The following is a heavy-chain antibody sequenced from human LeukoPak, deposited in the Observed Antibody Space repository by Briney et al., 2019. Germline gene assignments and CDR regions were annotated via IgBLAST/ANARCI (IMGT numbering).Heavy chain of an antibody. Sequence: GGSLRLSCAASGFTFSSYWMSWVRQAPGKGLEWVANIKQDGSEKYYVDSVKGRFTIFRDNAKNSLYLQMNSLRAEDTAVYYCARWRGGFCSSTRFPGGLHHWGQGTLVNVSS. CDR1: GFTFSSYW. V-gene: IGHV3-7*01. CDR2: IKQDGSEK. D-gene: IGHD2-2*01. J-gene: IGHJ1*01. CDR3: ARWRGGFCSSTRFPGGLHH.